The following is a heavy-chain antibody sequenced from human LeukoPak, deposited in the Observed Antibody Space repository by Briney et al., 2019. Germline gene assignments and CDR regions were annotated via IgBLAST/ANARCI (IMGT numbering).Heavy chain of an antibody. CDR1: GFTFSSYS. CDR2: ISSISSYI. Sequence: GGSLRLSCAASGFTFSSYSMNWVRQAPGKGLEWVSSISSISSYIYYADSVKGRFTISRDNAKNSLYLQMNSLRAEDTAVYYCARDLTQEVYYYGSGSNKYNWFDPWGQGTLVTVSS. J-gene: IGHJ5*02. D-gene: IGHD3-10*01. CDR3: ARDLTQEVYYYGSGSNKYNWFDP. V-gene: IGHV3-21*01.